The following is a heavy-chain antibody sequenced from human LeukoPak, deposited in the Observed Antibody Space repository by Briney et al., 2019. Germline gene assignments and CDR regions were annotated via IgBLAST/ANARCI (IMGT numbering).Heavy chain of an antibody. V-gene: IGHV4-59*01. D-gene: IGHD3-22*01. CDR1: GGSFSGYY. Sequence: SETLSLTCAVYGGSFSGYYWSWIRQPPGKELEWIGYISYSGNTDSNPSLKSRVTISVDTSKNQFSLKLSSVTAAATAVYYCARFDSSGTNDAFDIWGQGTMVTVSS. J-gene: IGHJ3*02. CDR3: ARFDSSGTNDAFDI. CDR2: ISYSGNT.